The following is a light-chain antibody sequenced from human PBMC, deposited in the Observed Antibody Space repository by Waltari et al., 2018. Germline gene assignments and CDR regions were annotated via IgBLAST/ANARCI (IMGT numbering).Light chain of an antibody. Sequence: DFVMTQSPASLALSLGERATIHCKTSPTVLYNSNNRNYLTWYQQKPGQPPKRLFYWASTRESGVPDRFSASGSGTDFTLTISSLQAEDVAVYYCQQYYSPPYTFGQGTKLEIK. CDR3: QQYYSPPYT. CDR1: PTVLYNSNNRNY. V-gene: IGKV4-1*01. J-gene: IGKJ2*01. CDR2: WAS.